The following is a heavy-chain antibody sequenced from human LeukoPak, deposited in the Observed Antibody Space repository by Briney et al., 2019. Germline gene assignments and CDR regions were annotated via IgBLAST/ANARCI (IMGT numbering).Heavy chain of an antibody. CDR1: GFTFSSYG. J-gene: IGHJ5*02. CDR3: ASSRVYSDFWSGFDN. D-gene: IGHD3-3*01. V-gene: IGHV3-30*03. CDR2: ISYDGSNK. Sequence: GGSLRLSCAASGFTFSSYGMHWVRQAPGKGLEWVAVISYDGSNKYYADSVKGRFTISRDNSKNTLYLQMNSLRAEDTAVYYCASSRVYSDFWSGFDNWGQGTLVTVSS.